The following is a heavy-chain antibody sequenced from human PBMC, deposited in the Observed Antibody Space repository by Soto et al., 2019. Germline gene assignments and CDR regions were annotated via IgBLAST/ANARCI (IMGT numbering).Heavy chain of an antibody. CDR2: IIPIFGTA. Sequence: SVKVSCKASGGTFSSYAISWVRQAPGQGLGWMGGIIPIFGTANYAQKFQGRVTITADESTSTAYMELSSLRSEDTAVYYCARGEIIAAAGIYYYYYGMDVWGQGTTVTVSS. CDR1: GGTFSSYA. CDR3: ARGEIIAAAGIYYYYYGMDV. J-gene: IGHJ6*02. V-gene: IGHV1-69*13. D-gene: IGHD6-13*01.